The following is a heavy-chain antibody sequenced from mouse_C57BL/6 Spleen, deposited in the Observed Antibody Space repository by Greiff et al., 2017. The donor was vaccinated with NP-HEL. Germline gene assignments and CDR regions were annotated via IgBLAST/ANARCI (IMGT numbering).Heavy chain of an antibody. CDR3: ARYYSNYYAMDY. J-gene: IGHJ4*01. Sequence: VQLQESGAELARPGASVKLSCKASGYTFTSYGISWVKQRTGQGLEWIGEIYPRSGNTYYNEKFKGKATLTADKSSSTAYMELRSLTSEDSAVYFCARYYSNYYAMDYWGQGTSVTVSS. V-gene: IGHV1-81*01. CDR1: GYTFTSYG. CDR2: IYPRSGNT. D-gene: IGHD2-5*01.